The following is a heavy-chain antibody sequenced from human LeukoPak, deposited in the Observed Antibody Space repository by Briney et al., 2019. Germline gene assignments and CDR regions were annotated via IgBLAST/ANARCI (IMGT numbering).Heavy chain of an antibody. CDR3: ERRGADTFIIDS. Sequence: ASVKVSCKASGYTFTSYYMHWVRQAPGQGLEWMGIINPSGGSTSYAQKFQGRVTITRDMSTSTAYMELSSLRSEDTAVYYCERRGADTFIIDSWGQGTLVTVSS. D-gene: IGHD5-18*01. V-gene: IGHV1-46*01. CDR2: INPSGGST. J-gene: IGHJ4*02. CDR1: GYTFTSYY.